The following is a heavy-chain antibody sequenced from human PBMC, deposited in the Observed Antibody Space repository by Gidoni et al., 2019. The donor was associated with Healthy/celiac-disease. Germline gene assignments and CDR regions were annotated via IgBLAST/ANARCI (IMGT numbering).Heavy chain of an antibody. CDR2: IYYCGST. CDR1: GGSISRSSYY. Sequence: QLQLQESCPRLVKPSETLSLTCTVSGGSISRSSYYWGWIRQPPGKGLEWVGRIYYCGSTYYNPSLKSGVTISVDTSKNQFSLKLSSVTAADTAVYYCAGRYCSGGSCYYGWFDPWGQGTLVTVSS. J-gene: IGHJ5*02. CDR3: AGRYCSGGSCYYGWFDP. D-gene: IGHD2-15*01. V-gene: IGHV4-39*01.